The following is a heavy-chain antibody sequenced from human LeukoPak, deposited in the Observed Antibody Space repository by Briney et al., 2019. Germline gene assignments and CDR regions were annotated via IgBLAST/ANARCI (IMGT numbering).Heavy chain of an antibody. CDR2: VNPNSGGT. J-gene: IGHJ4*02. Sequence: GASVKVSCKASGYTFTAYYMHWVRQAPGQGLEWMGWVNPNSGGTSYAQKFQGRVTMTKDTSISTAYMELSRLTSDDTAVYYCARGSSGCSYGFDNYWGQGTLVTVSS. CDR3: ARGSSGCSYGFDNY. V-gene: IGHV1-2*02. D-gene: IGHD5-18*01. CDR1: GYTFTAYY.